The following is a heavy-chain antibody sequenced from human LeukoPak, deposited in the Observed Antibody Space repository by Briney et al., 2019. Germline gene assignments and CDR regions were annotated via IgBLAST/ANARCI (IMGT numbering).Heavy chain of an antibody. D-gene: IGHD3-22*01. Sequence: GGSLRLSCAASGFTFSNYAMNWVRQAPGKGLEWVSSINGIGGSTYYADSVKGRFTISRDNSKNTLYLQMNSLRAEDAAVYYCAKGRSTMIVENWGQGTLVTVSS. J-gene: IGHJ4*02. CDR1: GFTFSNYA. CDR3: AKGRSTMIVEN. CDR2: INGIGGST. V-gene: IGHV3-23*01.